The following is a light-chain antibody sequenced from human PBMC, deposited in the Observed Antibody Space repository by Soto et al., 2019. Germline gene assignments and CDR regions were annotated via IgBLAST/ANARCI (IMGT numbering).Light chain of an antibody. CDR3: QQYNYWPPPT. CDR1: ESVSSN. Sequence: EIVMTQSPATLSVSPGERATLSCRASESVSSNLAWYQQKPGQGPRLLIYGASTRATGIPARFSGSGSGTEFTLTISSLQAEDFAVYYCQQYNYWPPPTFGGGTKVEI. J-gene: IGKJ4*01. CDR2: GAS. V-gene: IGKV3D-15*01.